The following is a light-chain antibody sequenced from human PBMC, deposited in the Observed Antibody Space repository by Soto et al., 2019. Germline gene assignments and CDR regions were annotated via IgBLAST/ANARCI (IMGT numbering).Light chain of an antibody. J-gene: IGKJ5*01. CDR3: QQYGSSRSIT. Sequence: EIVLTQSPGTLSLSPGERATLSCRASQSVRSNYLAWYQQKPGQAPRPLIYGASSRATGIPDRFSASGSGTDFTLIINSLEPEDFAVDYCQQYGSSRSITFGQGTRLEIK. CDR1: QSVRSNY. V-gene: IGKV3-20*01. CDR2: GAS.